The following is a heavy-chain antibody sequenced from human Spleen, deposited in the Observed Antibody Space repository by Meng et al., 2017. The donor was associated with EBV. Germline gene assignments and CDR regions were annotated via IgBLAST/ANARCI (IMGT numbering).Heavy chain of an antibody. J-gene: IGHJ4*02. CDR3: ARESGFSYGTDY. CDR2: ININTGNP. Sequence: QVQLVQSGSWLKKPGASVRISCKASGYTFTDYSMNWVRQAPGQGLEWMGWININTGNPAYARGFTGRFVFSLDTSVSTVFLQISSLMPEDTAVYYCARESGFSYGTDYWGQGTLVTVSS. CDR1: GYTFTDYS. D-gene: IGHD5-18*01. V-gene: IGHV7-4-1*02.